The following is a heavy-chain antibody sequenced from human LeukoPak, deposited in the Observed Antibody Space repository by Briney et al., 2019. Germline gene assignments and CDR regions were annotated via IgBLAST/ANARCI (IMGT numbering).Heavy chain of an antibody. J-gene: IGHJ4*02. Sequence: ASVKVSCKASGYTFTSYGISWVRQAPGQGLEWMGWISAYNGNTNYAQKPQGRVTMTTDTSTSTAYMELRSLRSDDTAVYTCARGSLMVQVRSFDYWGQGTLVTVSS. CDR2: ISAYNGNT. CDR3: ARGSLMVQVRSFDY. CDR1: GYTFTSYG. D-gene: IGHD3-10*01. V-gene: IGHV1-18*04.